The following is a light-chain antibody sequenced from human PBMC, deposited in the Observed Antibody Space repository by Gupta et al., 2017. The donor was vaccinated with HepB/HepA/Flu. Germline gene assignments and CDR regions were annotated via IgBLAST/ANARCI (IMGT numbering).Light chain of an antibody. V-gene: IGLV2-14*01. Sequence: QSALTQPVSVSGFPGQSHTLSCTCTSSDVGGYKYVSWYQQHPGKAPNLMFYDVSNRPTGVSNRVSGSKSGNTASRTISELQAEDEADYYCSSYTSSSTHNVVFGGGTKLTVL. CDR1: SSDVGGYKY. CDR3: SSYTSSSTHNVV. J-gene: IGLJ2*01. CDR2: DVS.